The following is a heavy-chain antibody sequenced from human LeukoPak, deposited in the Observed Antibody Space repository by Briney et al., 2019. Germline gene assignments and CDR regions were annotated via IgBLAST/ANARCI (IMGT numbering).Heavy chain of an antibody. V-gene: IGHV3-33*01. D-gene: IGHD6-13*01. CDR1: GFTFSRYG. CDR3: ARDGSRSWYYVDY. J-gene: IGHJ4*02. Sequence: GGSLRLSCAASGFTFSRYGMHGLRQAPGKGLEWVAVIWYDGSNKYYADSVKGRFTISRDNSKKTLYLQMNSLRAEDTAVYYCARDGSRSWYYVDYWGQGTLVTVSS. CDR2: IWYDGSNK.